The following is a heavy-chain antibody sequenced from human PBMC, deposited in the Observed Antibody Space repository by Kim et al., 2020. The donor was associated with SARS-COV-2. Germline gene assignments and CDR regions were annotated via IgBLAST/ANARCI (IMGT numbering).Heavy chain of an antibody. CDR2: ISYDGSNK. CDR1: GFTFSSCA. CDR3: AREPASRLQGLTYSDYGMDV. J-gene: IGHJ6*02. D-gene: IGHD3-16*01. Sequence: GGSLSLSCAASGFTFSSCAMHWVRQAPGKGLEWVAVISYDGSNKDYADSVKGRFTISRDNSKNTLYLQMNSLRAEDTAMYYCAREPASRLQGLTYSDYGMDVWVQGTTVTGSS. V-gene: IGHV3-30-3*01.